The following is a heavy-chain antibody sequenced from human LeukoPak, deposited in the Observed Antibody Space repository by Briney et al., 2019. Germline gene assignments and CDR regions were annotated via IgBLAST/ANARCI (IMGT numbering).Heavy chain of an antibody. D-gene: IGHD5-12*01. V-gene: IGHV1-8*01. J-gene: IGHJ4*02. CDR1: EYTFTSYD. CDR3: ARGRHPGPTWISEY. Sequence: ASVNVSCKASEYTFTSYDINWVRQATGQGLEWMGWMNPNSGNTGYAQKFQGRVTMTRNTSISTAYMELSSLTFEDTAVYYCARGRHPGPTWISEYWGQGTLVTVSS. CDR2: MNPNSGNT.